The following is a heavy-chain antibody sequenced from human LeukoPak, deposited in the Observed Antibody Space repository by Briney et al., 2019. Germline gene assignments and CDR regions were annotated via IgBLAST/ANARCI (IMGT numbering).Heavy chain of an antibody. V-gene: IGHV1-2*02. CDR3: ARESYYYDSSTKPDY. Sequence: GASVKVSCKASGYTFTGYYMHWVRQAPGQGPEWMGWINPNSGGTNYAQKFQGRVTMTRDTSISTAYMELSRLRSDDTAVYYCARESYYYDSSTKPDYWGQGTLVTVSS. CDR1: GYTFTGYY. CDR2: INPNSGGT. D-gene: IGHD3-22*01. J-gene: IGHJ4*02.